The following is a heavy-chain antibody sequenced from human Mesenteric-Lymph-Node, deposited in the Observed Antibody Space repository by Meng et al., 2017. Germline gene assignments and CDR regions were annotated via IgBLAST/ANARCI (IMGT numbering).Heavy chain of an antibody. CDR3: ARDLLLEGSGTYHDYVYYGMDV. J-gene: IGHJ6*02. CDR2: INPNSGDT. D-gene: IGHD3-10*01. V-gene: IGHV1-2*02. CDR1: GYTFTGYY. Sequence: ASVKVSCKASGYTFTGYYMHWVRQAPGQGLEWMGRINPNSGDTNYAQKFQGGVTMTRDTSISTAYMELSRLRSDDTAVYYCARDLLLEGSGTYHDYVYYGMDVWGQGTTVTVSS.